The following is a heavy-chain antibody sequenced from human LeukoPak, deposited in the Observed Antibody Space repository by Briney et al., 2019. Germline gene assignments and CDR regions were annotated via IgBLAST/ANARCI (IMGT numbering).Heavy chain of an antibody. CDR1: GYTLTELS. D-gene: IGHD1-14*01. Sequence: GASVKVSCKVSGYTLTELSMHWVRQAPGKGLEWMGGFDPEDGETIYAQKFQGRVIMTEDTSTDTAYMELSSLRSEDTAVYYCATGAPGADYFDYWGQGTLVTVSS. CDR3: ATGAPGADYFDY. V-gene: IGHV1-24*01. J-gene: IGHJ4*02. CDR2: FDPEDGET.